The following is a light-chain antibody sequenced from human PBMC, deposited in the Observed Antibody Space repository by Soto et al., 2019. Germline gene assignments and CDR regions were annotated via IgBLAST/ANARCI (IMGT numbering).Light chain of an antibody. J-gene: IGKJ4*01. V-gene: IGKV3-15*01. CDR3: QPYYFWPPLT. CDR1: QSVNSN. CDR2: DAS. Sequence: EIVMTQSPATLSVSPGERATLSCRASQSVNSNLAWYRQKPGQAPRLLISDASTRATGVPARFSGSGSGTEITLSISSLRSEDSLFYYCQPYYFWPPLTFGGGTKVEIQ.